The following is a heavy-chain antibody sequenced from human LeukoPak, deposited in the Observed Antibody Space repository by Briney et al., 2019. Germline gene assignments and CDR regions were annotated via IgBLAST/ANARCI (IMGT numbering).Heavy chain of an antibody. D-gene: IGHD2-2*01. J-gene: IGHJ6*03. CDR3: ATGENYCSSTSCYGVGYYYYYMDV. Sequence: GGSLRLSCAASGFNVGSNYINWVRQAPGKGLEWVSALYSGGSTYYADSVKGRFTVSRDNSKNTLYLQMNRLRAEDAAVYYCATGENYCSSTSCYGVGYYYYYMDVWGKGTTVTISS. CDR2: LYSGGST. CDR1: GFNVGSNY. V-gene: IGHV3-53*01.